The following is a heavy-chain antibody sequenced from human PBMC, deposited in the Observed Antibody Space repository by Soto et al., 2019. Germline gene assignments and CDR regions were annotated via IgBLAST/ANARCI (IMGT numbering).Heavy chain of an antibody. CDR2: IYYSGST. J-gene: IGHJ4*02. D-gene: IGHD3-10*01. V-gene: IGHV4-59*08. CDR3: ARHNYGSGSTYFDY. Sequence: SETLSLTCTVSGGSISNHYWSWIRQPQGKGLEWIGYIYYSGSTNYNPSLKSRVTISVDTSKNQFSLKLNSMTAADTAVYYCARHNYGSGSTYFDYWGQGTLVTVSS. CDR1: GGSISNHY.